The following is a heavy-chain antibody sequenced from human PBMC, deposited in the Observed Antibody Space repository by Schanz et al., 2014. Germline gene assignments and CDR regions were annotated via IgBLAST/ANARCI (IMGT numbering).Heavy chain of an antibody. CDR1: GFTFSTYA. D-gene: IGHD3-22*01. CDR2: ISGSGGST. CDR3: AKDPSHGDYDYYFDY. Sequence: EVQLLDSGGGLVQPGGSLRLSCAASGFTFSTYAMSWVRQAPGKGLEWVSAISGSGGSTYYADSVKGRFTISRDNSRNTLYLQMNSLRAEDTAVYYCAKDPSHGDYDYYFDYWGQGTLVTVSS. V-gene: IGHV3-23*01. J-gene: IGHJ4*02.